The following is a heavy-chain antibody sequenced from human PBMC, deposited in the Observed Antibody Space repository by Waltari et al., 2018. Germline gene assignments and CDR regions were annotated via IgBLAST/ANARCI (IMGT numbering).Heavy chain of an antibody. CDR3: ARAQERRDAFDF. Sequence: QVQLQESGPGLVKPSETLSLTCTVPGGSISNNYWNWNRQPAGKGLEYIGRVFTSGRTNYNPSLNSRVTMSIDTSKGQFSLELTSVTAADTAIYYCARAQERRDAFDFWGKGTMVTVSS. J-gene: IGHJ3*01. V-gene: IGHV4-4*07. CDR1: GGSISNNY. D-gene: IGHD1-1*01. CDR2: VFTSGRT.